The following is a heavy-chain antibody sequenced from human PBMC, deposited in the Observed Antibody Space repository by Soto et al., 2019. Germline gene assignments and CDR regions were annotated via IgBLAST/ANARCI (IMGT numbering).Heavy chain of an antibody. J-gene: IGHJ4*02. Sequence: GGSLRLSCAASGFTFSSYSMNWVRQAPGKGLEWVSSISSSSSYIYYADSVKGRFTISRDNAKNSLYLQMNSLRAEDTAVYYCARALGGGYSYGFLIWGQGTLVTVS. CDR1: GFTFSSYS. CDR3: ARALGGGYSYGFLI. D-gene: IGHD5-18*01. CDR2: ISSSSSYI. V-gene: IGHV3-21*01.